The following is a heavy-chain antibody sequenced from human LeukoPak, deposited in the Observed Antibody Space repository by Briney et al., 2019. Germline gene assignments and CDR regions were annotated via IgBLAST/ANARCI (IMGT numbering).Heavy chain of an antibody. CDR2: ISWNSGGI. CDR3: ARSSRGYSYGLYYFDY. V-gene: IGHV3-9*03. J-gene: IGHJ4*02. D-gene: IGHD5-18*01. Sequence: GGSLRLSCAASGFTFDDYAMHWVRQVPGKGLEWVSGISWNSGGIAYADSVKGRFTISRDNAKNSLYLEMNSLRVEDMALYYCARSSRGYSYGLYYFDYWGQGTLVTVSS. CDR1: GFTFDDYA.